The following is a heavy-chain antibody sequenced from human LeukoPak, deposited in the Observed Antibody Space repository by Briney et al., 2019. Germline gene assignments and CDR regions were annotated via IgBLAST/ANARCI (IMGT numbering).Heavy chain of an antibody. Sequence: PSETLSLTCTVSGGSISSYYWSWIRQPAGKGLEWLGRIYTSGRTNYNPSLKSRVTMSVDTSKSQFSLKLSSVTAADTAVYYCARDRRPYYYDSSGYYYFDYWGQGTLVTVSS. CDR2: IYTSGRT. V-gene: IGHV4-4*07. CDR3: ARDRRPYYYDSSGYYYFDY. CDR1: GGSISSYY. D-gene: IGHD3-22*01. J-gene: IGHJ4*02.